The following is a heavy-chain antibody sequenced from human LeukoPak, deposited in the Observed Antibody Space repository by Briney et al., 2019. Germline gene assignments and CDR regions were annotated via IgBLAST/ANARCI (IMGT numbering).Heavy chain of an antibody. D-gene: IGHD3-3*01. CDR2: IHYSGST. Sequence: SETLSLTCTVSGGSISSSTYYWGWIRQPPGKGLEWIGTIHYSGSTYYNTSLKSRVSISVDTSKNQFSLKLRSVTAADTAVYYGARDHQGTYFDFWGVSKANNYYYMDVGAKGTTVTVS. J-gene: IGHJ6*03. V-gene: IGHV4-39*07. CDR3: ARDHQGTYFDFWGVSKANNYYYMDV. CDR1: GGSISSSTYY.